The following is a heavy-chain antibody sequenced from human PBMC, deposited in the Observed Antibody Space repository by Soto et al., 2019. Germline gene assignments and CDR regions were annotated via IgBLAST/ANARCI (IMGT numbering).Heavy chain of an antibody. D-gene: IGHD4-17*01. CDR3: ARGDYGDFFDY. Sequence: QVQLQESGPGLVKPSETLYLTCSVSGDSISSGDYYWSWIRQPPGKGLEWIGYIYYSGSTHYNPSLKSRVTISLDTSKKQFSLKLSSVTAADTAIYYCARGDYGDFFDYWGQGTLVTVSS. CDR1: GDSISSGDYY. CDR2: IYYSGST. J-gene: IGHJ4*02. V-gene: IGHV4-30-4*01.